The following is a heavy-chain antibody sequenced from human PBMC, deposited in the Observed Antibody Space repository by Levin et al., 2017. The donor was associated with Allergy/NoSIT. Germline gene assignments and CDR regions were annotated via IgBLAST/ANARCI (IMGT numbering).Heavy chain of an antibody. CDR1: GFTFSSYS. V-gene: IGHV3-21*01. CDR2: ISSSSSYI. J-gene: IGHJ4*02. Sequence: GGSLRLSCAASGFTFSSYSMNWVRQAPGKGLEWVSSISSSSSYIYYADSVKGRFTISRDNAKNSLYLQMNSLRAEDTAVYYCARDWMWPHVSSTVAPDYWGQGTLVTVSS. D-gene: IGHD6-19*01. CDR3: ARDWMWPHVSSTVAPDY.